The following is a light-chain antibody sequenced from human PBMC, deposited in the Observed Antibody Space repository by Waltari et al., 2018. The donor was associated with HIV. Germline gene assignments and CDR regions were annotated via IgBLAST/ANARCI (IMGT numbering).Light chain of an antibody. J-gene: IGLJ1*01. CDR1: ALPSQS. Sequence: SYELTQPPSVSVSPGQTAEITCSGDALPSQSGHWYQQKPGQAPVLVMYKDRKRPSGIPKRFSGSTSGTTVTLTISGVQAEDEAEYYCSSYAGSNIFVFGAGTKVTVL. V-gene: IGLV3-25*03. CDR3: SSYAGSNIFV. CDR2: KDR.